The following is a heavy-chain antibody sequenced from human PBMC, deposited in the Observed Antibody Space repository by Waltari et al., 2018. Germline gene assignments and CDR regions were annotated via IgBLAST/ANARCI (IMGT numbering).Heavy chain of an antibody. V-gene: IGHV4-38-2*01. Sequence: QVQLQESGPGLVKPSETLSLTCAVSGYSISSGYYWGWIRQPPGKGLEWIGSIYHSGSSDYNPPVKSRVTISVDTSKNQFSMKLSSVTAADTAVYYCARVAAAGHWYFDLWGRGTLVTVSS. CDR1: GYSISSGYY. CDR2: IYHSGSS. D-gene: IGHD6-13*01. CDR3: ARVAAAGHWYFDL. J-gene: IGHJ2*01.